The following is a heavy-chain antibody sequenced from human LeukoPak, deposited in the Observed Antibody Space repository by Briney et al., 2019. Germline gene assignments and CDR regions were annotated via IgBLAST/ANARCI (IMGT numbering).Heavy chain of an antibody. V-gene: IGHV3-30*04. J-gene: IGHJ4*02. CDR1: GFTFSSYA. Sequence: GGSLRLSCAASGFTFSSYAMHWVRQAPGKGLEWVAVISYDGSNKYYADSVKGRFTISRDNSKNTLYLQMNSLRAEDTAVYYCARVTDSSGYYLDYWGQGTLVTVSS. CDR3: ARVTDSSGYYLDY. CDR2: ISYDGSNK. D-gene: IGHD3-22*01.